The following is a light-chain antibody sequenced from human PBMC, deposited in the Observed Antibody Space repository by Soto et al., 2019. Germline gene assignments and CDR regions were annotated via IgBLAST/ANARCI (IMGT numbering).Light chain of an antibody. CDR1: QGISNY. V-gene: IGKV1-16*01. J-gene: IGKJ1*01. Sequence: DIQMTQAPSSLAASVGDRVTITCRASQGISNYLAWYQQKPGKAPKLLIYDASTLESGVPSRFSGTGSGTEFTFSITSLQPEDFGTYYCQQCYMGWTFGQGTKVDI. CDR2: DAS. CDR3: QQCYMGWT.